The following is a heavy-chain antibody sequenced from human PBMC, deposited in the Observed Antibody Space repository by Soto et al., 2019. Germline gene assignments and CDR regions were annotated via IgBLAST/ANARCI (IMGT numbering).Heavy chain of an antibody. CDR3: SRGSTYYGFLT. J-gene: IGHJ5*02. CDR1: GDSIGSGDYY. Sequence: QVQLQESGPGLVKPSQTLSLTCTVSGDSIGSGDYYWTWIRQPPGKGLEWIGYIYYIGTTFYNPSLESRVNISIDPSKNHSSLRLTSVTAADTAVYYCSRGSTYYGFLTWGQGTLVTVSS. V-gene: IGHV4-30-4*01. D-gene: IGHD3-10*01. CDR2: IYYIGTT.